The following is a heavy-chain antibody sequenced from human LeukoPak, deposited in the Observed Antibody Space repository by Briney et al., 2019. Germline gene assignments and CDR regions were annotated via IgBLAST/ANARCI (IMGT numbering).Heavy chain of an antibody. D-gene: IGHD3-22*01. Sequence: SETLSLTCTVSGGSISSGSYYWSWIRQPAGKGLEWIGRIYTSGSTNYNPSLKSRVTISVDMSKNQFSLKLTSVTAADTAVYYCARVLDLSSGYYPQFDYWGQGTLVTVSS. CDR3: ARVLDLSSGYYPQFDY. J-gene: IGHJ4*02. V-gene: IGHV4-61*02. CDR1: GGSISSGSYY. CDR2: IYTSGST.